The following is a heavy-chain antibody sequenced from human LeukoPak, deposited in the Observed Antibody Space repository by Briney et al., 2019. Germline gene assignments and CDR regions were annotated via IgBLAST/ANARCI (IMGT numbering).Heavy chain of an antibody. CDR2: ISSSSSYI. V-gene: IGHV3-21*04. CDR3: AKVSRGSYYGGASYYFDY. CDR1: GFTFSSYS. J-gene: IGHJ4*02. Sequence: GGSLRLSCAASGFTFSSYSMNWVRQAPGKGLEWVSSISSSSSYIYYADSVKGRFTISRDNSKNSLHLQMNSLRTEDTALYYCAKVSRGSYYGGASYYFDYWGQGTLVTVSS. D-gene: IGHD1-26*01.